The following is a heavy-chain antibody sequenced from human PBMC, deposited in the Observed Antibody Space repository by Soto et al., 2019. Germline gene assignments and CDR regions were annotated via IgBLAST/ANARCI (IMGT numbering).Heavy chain of an antibody. D-gene: IGHD2-21*02. CDR3: ARVVAYCGGDCSGAFDI. CDR2: IYYSGST. V-gene: IGHV4-31*03. Sequence: LSLTCTVSGGSISSGGYYWSWIRQHPGKGLEWIGYIYYSGSTYYNPSLKSRVTISVDTSKNQFSLKLSSVTAADTAVYYCARVVAYCGGDCSGAFDIWGQGTMVTVSS. J-gene: IGHJ3*02. CDR1: GGSISSGGYY.